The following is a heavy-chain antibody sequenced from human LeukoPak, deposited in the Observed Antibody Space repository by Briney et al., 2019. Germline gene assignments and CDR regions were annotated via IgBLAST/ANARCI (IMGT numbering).Heavy chain of an antibody. CDR1: GFTFSSYW. D-gene: IGHD3-16*02. CDR2: IKQDGSEK. CDR3: ARDGAMITFGGVIANYFDY. Sequence: PGGSLRLSCAASGFTFSSYWMSWVRQAPGKGLEWVANIKQDGSEKYYVDSVKGRFTISRDNAKNSLYLQMNSLRAEDTAVYYCARDGAMITFGGVIANYFDYWGQGTLVTVSS. J-gene: IGHJ4*02. V-gene: IGHV3-7*01.